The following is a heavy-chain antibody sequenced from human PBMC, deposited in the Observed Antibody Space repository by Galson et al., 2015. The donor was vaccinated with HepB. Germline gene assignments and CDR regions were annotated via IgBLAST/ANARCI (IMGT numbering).Heavy chain of an antibody. Sequence: SVKVSCKASGYTFTSYAMHWVRQAPGQRLEWMGWINAGNGNTKYSQKFQGRVTITRDTSASTAYMELSSLRSEDTAVYYCAGNEVYGSGSYHYWGQGTLVTVSS. D-gene: IGHD3-10*01. V-gene: IGHV1-3*01. CDR2: INAGNGNT. CDR1: GYTFTSYA. J-gene: IGHJ4*02. CDR3: AGNEVYGSGSYHY.